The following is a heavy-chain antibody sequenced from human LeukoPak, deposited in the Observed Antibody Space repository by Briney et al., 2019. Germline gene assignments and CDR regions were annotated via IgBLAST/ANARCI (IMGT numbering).Heavy chain of an antibody. J-gene: IGHJ5*02. D-gene: IGHD3-10*01. V-gene: IGHV1-46*01. CDR3: ASGYGSGINWFDP. CDR2: INPSGGST. Sequence: ASVKVSCKASGYTFTSYDINWVRQATGQGLEWMGIINPSGGSTSHAQKFQGRVTMTRDTSTSTVYMELSSLRSEDTAVYYCASGYGSGINWFDPWGQGTLVTVSS. CDR1: GYTFTSYD.